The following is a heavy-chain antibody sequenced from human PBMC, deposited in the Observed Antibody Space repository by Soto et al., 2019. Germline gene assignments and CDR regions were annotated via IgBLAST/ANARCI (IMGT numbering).Heavy chain of an antibody. CDR2: IYPGDSDT. CDR3: ARAMVRGKNYYGMDV. CDR1: GYSFTSYW. J-gene: IGHJ6*02. Sequence: EVQLVQSGAEVKKPGESLKISCKGSGYSFTSYWIGWVRQMPGKGLECMGIIYPGDSDTRYSPSFQGQVTISADKSISTAYLQGSSLKASDTAMYYCARAMVRGKNYYGMDVWGQGTTVTVSS. D-gene: IGHD3-10*01. V-gene: IGHV5-51*03.